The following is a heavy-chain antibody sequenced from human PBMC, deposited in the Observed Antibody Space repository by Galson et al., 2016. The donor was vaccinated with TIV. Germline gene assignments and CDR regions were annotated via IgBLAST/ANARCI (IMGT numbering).Heavy chain of an antibody. Sequence: SVKVSCKASGYMFSSHAMHWVRQAPGQRLEWMGWINAGNGNTKHSQNFQGRVTITRDTSATTTYMELRSLGSEDMAVYYCAREAVGAVKYFDNWGQGTLVTVSS. J-gene: IGHJ4*02. CDR1: GYMFSSHA. CDR3: AREAVGAVKYFDN. V-gene: IGHV1-3*01. D-gene: IGHD4-23*01. CDR2: INAGNGNT.